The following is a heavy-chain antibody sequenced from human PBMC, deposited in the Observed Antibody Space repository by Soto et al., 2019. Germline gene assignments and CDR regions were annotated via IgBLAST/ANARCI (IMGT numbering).Heavy chain of an antibody. J-gene: IGHJ6*02. CDR3: ARGGADYDFWSGTIGGYYYYYGMDV. V-gene: IGHV4-59*01. Sequence: QVQLQESGPGLVKPSETLSLTCTVSGGSISSYYWSWIRQPPGKGLEWIGYIYYSGSTNYNPSLKSRVTISVDTSKNQFSLKLSSVTAADTAVYYCARGGADYDFWSGTIGGYYYYYGMDVWGQGTTVTVSS. CDR2: IYYSGST. CDR1: GGSISSYY. D-gene: IGHD3-3*01.